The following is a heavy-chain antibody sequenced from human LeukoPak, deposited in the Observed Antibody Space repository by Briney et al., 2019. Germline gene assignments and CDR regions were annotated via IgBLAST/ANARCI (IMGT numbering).Heavy chain of an antibody. V-gene: IGHV3-30*19. CDR3: ARAGGHYNWNFGDAIDI. CDR1: GFTFSSYG. Sequence: GGSLRLSCAASGFTFSSYGMHWVRQAPGKGLEWVAVISYDGSNEYYAGSVKGRFTISRDSSKNTLYLQMNSLRAEDTAVYYCARAGGHYNWNFGDAIDIWGQGTMVTVSS. CDR2: ISYDGSNE. J-gene: IGHJ3*02. D-gene: IGHD1-20*01.